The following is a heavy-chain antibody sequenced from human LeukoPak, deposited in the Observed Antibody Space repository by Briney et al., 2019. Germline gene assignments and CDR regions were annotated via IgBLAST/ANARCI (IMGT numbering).Heavy chain of an antibody. Sequence: PGASVKVSCKASGYTFTSYGISWVRQAPGQGLEWMGWINVYNGNIYSEQKFQGRLTMTTDTSTSTAYMELRSLRSDDTAVYYCARAPTWSSTSYSYYYMDVWGKGTTVTISS. CDR2: INVYNGNI. D-gene: IGHD3-3*01. J-gene: IGHJ6*03. V-gene: IGHV1-18*01. CDR3: ARAPTWSSTSYSYYYMDV. CDR1: GYTFTSYG.